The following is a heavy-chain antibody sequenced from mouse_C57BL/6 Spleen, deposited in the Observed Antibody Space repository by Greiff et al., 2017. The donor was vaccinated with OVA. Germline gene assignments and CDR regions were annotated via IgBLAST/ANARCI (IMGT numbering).Heavy chain of an antibody. CDR3: ARGSSSYYYAMDY. Sequence: VQLQQSGPELVKPGASVKISCKASGYAFSSSWMNWVKQRPGKGLEWIGRIYPGDGDTNYNGKFKGKATLTADKSSSTAYMQLSSLTSEDSAVYFCARGSSSYYYAMDYWGQGTSVTVSS. J-gene: IGHJ4*01. CDR2: IYPGDGDT. D-gene: IGHD1-1*01. CDR1: GYAFSSSW. V-gene: IGHV1-82*01.